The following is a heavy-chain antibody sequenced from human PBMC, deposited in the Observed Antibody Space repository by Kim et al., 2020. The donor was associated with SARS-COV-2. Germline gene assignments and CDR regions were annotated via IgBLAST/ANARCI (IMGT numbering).Heavy chain of an antibody. V-gene: IGHV3-33*05. CDR2: ISYDGSNK. CDR3: ARELRGSTSCQLDW. J-gene: IGHJ4*02. D-gene: IGHD2-2*01. CDR1: GFTFSSYG. Sequence: GGSLRLSCAASGFTFSSYGMHWVRQAPGKGLEWVAVISYDGSNKYYADSVKGRFTISRDNSKNTLYLQMNSLRAEDTAVYYCARELRGSTSCQLDWWGQG.